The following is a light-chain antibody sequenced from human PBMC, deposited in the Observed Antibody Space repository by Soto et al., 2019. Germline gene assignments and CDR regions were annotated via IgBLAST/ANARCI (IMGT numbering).Light chain of an antibody. V-gene: IGKV1-33*01. CDR1: QDISNY. Sequence: DIQMTQSPSSLSASVGDRVTITCQASQDISNYLNWYPQTPGRAPKLLIYDASNLATGVPSRFSGSGAGTNFTFTISSLQPEDIATYYCQQYDNLTLTFGGGTKVDIK. J-gene: IGKJ4*01. CDR3: QQYDNLTLT. CDR2: DAS.